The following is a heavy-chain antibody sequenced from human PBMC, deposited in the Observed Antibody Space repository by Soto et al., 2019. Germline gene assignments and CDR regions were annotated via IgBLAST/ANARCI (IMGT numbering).Heavy chain of an antibody. CDR2: IYYSGHT. Sequence: SETLSLTCTLSGGSISSSDYYWGWIRQPPGRGLEWIGSIYYSGHTYFNVSLRSRVSISIDTSKHQFSLTLSSMTAADSAIYYCAGNRGSSASGTQGWFDPWGLGTLVTVSS. CDR1: GGSISSSDYY. J-gene: IGHJ5*02. CDR3: AGNRGSSASGTQGWFDP. V-gene: IGHV4-39*01. D-gene: IGHD1-1*01.